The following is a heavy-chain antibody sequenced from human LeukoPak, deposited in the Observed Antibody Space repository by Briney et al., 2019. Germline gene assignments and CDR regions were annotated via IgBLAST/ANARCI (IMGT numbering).Heavy chain of an antibody. Sequence: GTSLRLSCAASGFTFSSYGMHWVRQAPGKGLEWVAVIWEDGSNINYADSVKGRFTISRDNSKNTLYLQMNSLRAEDTAVYYCARVGYNSGWYEYWGRGALVTVSS. D-gene: IGHD6-19*01. CDR1: GFTFSSYG. CDR2: IWEDGSNI. CDR3: ARVGYNSGWYEY. J-gene: IGHJ4*02. V-gene: IGHV3-33*01.